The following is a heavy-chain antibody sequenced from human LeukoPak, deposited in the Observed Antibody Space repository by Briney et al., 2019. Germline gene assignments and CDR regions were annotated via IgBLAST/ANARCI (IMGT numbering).Heavy chain of an antibody. J-gene: IGHJ3*02. V-gene: IGHV3-23*01. CDR3: ATNAGPGPDDAFDI. CDR2: ISGSGGST. Sequence: PGGSLRLSCAASGFTFSSYAMTWVRQAPGKGLEWVSTISGSGGSTYYADSVKGRFTISRDNSKNTLYLQMNSLGAEDTAVYYCATNAGPGPDDAFDIWGQGTMVTVSS. CDR1: GFTFSSYA.